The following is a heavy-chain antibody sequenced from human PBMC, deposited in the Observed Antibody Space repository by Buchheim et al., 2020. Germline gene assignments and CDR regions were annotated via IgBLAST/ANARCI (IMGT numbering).Heavy chain of an antibody. J-gene: IGHJ4*02. CDR3: ARDYSGWYFDY. V-gene: IGHV4-59*12. D-gene: IGHD6-19*01. CDR1: GVSITNYF. Sequence: QVQLQESGPGLVKPSETLSLTCTVSGVSITNYFWSWIRQPPGKELEWIGYIYYSGSTNYKPSLESRVTISVDTSKNQFSLKLSSVTAADTAVYYCARDYSGWYFDYWGQGTL. CDR2: IYYSGST.